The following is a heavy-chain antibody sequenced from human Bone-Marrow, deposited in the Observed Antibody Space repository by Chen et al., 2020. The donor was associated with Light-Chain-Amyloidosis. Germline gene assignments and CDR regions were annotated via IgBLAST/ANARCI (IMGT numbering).Heavy chain of an antibody. CDR2: IRYDGSNK. J-gene: IGHJ6*03. CDR1: GSTFSSYG. V-gene: IGHV3-30*02. Sequence: VQLVESGGGLVQHGGSLRLSCAASGSTFSSYGMHWVRQAPGKGLEWVAFIRYDGSNKYYADSVKGRFTISRDNSKNTLYLQMNSLRAEDTAVYYCAKVDYGDYVDLDYYYYMDVWGKGTTVTVSS. CDR3: AKVDYGDYVDLDYYYYMDV. D-gene: IGHD4-17*01.